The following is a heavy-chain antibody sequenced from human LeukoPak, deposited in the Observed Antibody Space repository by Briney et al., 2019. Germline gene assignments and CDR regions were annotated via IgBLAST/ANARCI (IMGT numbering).Heavy chain of an antibody. CDR1: GFTFSSYW. J-gene: IGHJ4*02. D-gene: IGHD2-21*01. V-gene: IGHV3-7*01. CDR2: IKQDGSEK. Sequence: TGGSLRLSCAASGFTFSSYWMSWVRQAPGKGLEWVANIKQDGSEKYYVDSVKGRFTISRDNAKNSLYLQMNSLRAEDTAVYYCARDDLAYCGGDCYYDYWGQGTLVTVSS. CDR3: ARDDLAYCGGDCYYDY.